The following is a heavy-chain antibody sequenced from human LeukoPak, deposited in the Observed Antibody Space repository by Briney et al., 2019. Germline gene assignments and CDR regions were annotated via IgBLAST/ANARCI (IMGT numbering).Heavy chain of an antibody. D-gene: IGHD4-17*01. CDR1: GGSISSYY. Sequence: PSETLSLTCTVSGGSISSYYWSWIRQPPGKGLEWIGSIYHSGSTYYNPSLKSRVTISVDTSKNQFSLKLSSVTAADTAVYYCVRGSNTDWFDPWGQGTLVTVSS. CDR3: VRGSNTDWFDP. J-gene: IGHJ5*02. V-gene: IGHV4-38-2*02. CDR2: IYHSGST.